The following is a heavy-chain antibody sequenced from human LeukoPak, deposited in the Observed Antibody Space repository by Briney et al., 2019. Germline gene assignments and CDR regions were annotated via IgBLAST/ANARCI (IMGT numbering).Heavy chain of an antibody. V-gene: IGHV1-69*01. D-gene: IGHD5-24*01. CDR3: ARTPLGDGYKGWFDP. CDR1: GGTFSSYV. Sequence: GASVKVSCKTSGGTFSSYVISWVRQAPGQGLEWMGAILHMFGTAKYAQKFQGRVTITADDSTSAAYMELSSLRSEDTAVYYCARTPLGDGYKGWFDPWGQGTLVTVSS. CDR2: ILHMFGTA. J-gene: IGHJ5*02.